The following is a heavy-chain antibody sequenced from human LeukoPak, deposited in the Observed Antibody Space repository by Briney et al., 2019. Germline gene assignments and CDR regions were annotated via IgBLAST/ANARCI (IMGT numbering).Heavy chain of an antibody. CDR3: ASDYYDRSQY. D-gene: IGHD3-22*01. V-gene: IGHV3-48*03. Sequence: GGSLRLSCAASGFTFSSYEMNWVRQAPGKGLEWVSYISSTGSTIYYADSVKGRFTISRDNAKNSLYLQMNSLRGEDTAVYYCASDYYDRSQYWGQGTLVTVSS. CDR1: GFTFSSYE. CDR2: ISSTGSTI. J-gene: IGHJ4*02.